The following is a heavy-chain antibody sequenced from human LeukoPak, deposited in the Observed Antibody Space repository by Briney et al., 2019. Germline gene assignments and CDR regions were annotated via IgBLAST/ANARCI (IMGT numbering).Heavy chain of an antibody. CDR2: IYSGGST. CDR1: GFTFSSYA. CDR3: ARGVTRGYSYGRNNWFDP. V-gene: IGHV3-66*01. D-gene: IGHD5-18*01. Sequence: GGSLRPSCAASGFTFSSYAMHWVRQAPGKGLEWVSVIYSGGSTYYADSVKGRFTISRDNSKNTLYLQMNSLRAEDTAVYYCARGVTRGYSYGRNNWFDPWGQGTLVTVSS. J-gene: IGHJ5*02.